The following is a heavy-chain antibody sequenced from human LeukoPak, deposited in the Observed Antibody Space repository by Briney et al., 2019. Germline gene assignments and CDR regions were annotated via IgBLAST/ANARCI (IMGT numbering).Heavy chain of an antibody. J-gene: IGHJ4*02. Sequence: ASVKVSCKASRGTFSSYAISWVRQAPGQGLEWMGRIIPIFGTANYAQKFQGRVTITTDESTSTAYMELSSLRSEDTAVYYCARVSSDGSKNDYWGQGTLVTVSS. D-gene: IGHD6-13*01. CDR3: ARVSSDGSKNDY. CDR2: IIPIFGTA. V-gene: IGHV1-69*05. CDR1: RGTFSSYA.